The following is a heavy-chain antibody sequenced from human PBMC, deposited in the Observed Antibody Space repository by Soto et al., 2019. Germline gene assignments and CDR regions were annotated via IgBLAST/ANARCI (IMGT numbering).Heavy chain of an antibody. CDR3: GRTGRIFGGVM. J-gene: IGHJ4*02. D-gene: IGHD3-16*01. V-gene: IGHV4-59*01. CDR2: MHSSGSA. CDR1: GASMSNYY. Sequence: SETLSLTCTVSGASMSNYYGSWIRQPPGRGLEWIGFMHSSGSANYNSSLKRRATISVYTYNNLSPLIVTSVSAADRAGYCAGRTGRIFGGVMRDQGTLVTVSS.